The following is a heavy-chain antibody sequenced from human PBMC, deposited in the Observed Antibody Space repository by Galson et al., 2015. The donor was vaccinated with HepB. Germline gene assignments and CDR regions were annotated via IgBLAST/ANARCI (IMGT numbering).Heavy chain of an antibody. CDR2: ISGNGDST. CDR1: GFAFDTHA. D-gene: IGHD5-18*01. V-gene: IGHV3-23*01. Sequence: SLRLSCAASGFAFDTHAMSWVRQAPGRGLEWISGISGNGDSTFYADSVKGRFTVSRDNSNNMLSLQMNSLRAEDAGLYFCAKGYGLFDSWGQGILVTVSS. CDR3: AKGYGLFDS. J-gene: IGHJ5*01.